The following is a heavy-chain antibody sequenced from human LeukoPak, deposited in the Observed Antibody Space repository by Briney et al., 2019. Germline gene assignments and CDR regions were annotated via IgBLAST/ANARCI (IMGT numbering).Heavy chain of an antibody. V-gene: IGHV4-59*07. CDR2: IYFSGRT. J-gene: IGHJ4*02. D-gene: IGHD3-3*01. CDR3: ARPESGDFWSGYIY. CDR1: GRSISSYY. Sequence: SASLSLTCPVSGRSISSYYWSSVRQPAGKGMEWNVYIYFSGRTNSKSSLKSRVTISVDTSKNQFSLKLSSVTAADTAVYYCARPESGDFWSGYIYWGQGTLVTVSS.